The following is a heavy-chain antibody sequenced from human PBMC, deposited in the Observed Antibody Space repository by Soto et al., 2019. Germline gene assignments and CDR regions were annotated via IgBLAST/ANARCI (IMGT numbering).Heavy chain of an antibody. D-gene: IGHD2-2*01. CDR3: AREKRGCSSTSCYYYYYYMDV. Sequence: GASVKVSCKASGYTFTSYGISWVRQAPGQGLEWMGWISAYNGNTNYAQKLQGRVTMTTDTSTSTAYMELRSMRSDDTAAYYCAREKRGCSSTSCYYYYYYMDVWGKGTTVTVSS. CDR1: GYTFTSYG. V-gene: IGHV1-18*01. CDR2: ISAYNGNT. J-gene: IGHJ6*03.